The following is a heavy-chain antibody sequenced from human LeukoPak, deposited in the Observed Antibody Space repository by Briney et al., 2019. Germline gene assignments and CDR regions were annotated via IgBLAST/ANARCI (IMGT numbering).Heavy chain of an antibody. D-gene: IGHD3-10*01. J-gene: IGHJ4*02. V-gene: IGHV3-66*01. CDR1: GFTVSSNY. CDR2: IYSGGST. CDR3: ARGPLYYATGY. Sequence: GGSLRLSCAASGFTVSSNYMSWVRQAPGKGLEWVSVIYSGGSTYYADSVKGRFTISRDNSKNTLYLQMNSLRAEDTAVYYCARGPLYYATGYWGQGTLVTVSS.